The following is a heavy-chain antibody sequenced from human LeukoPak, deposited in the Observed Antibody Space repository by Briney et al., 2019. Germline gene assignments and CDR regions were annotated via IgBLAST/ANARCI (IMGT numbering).Heavy chain of an antibody. CDR2: VYYSGSS. D-gene: IGHD4/OR15-4a*01. J-gene: IGHJ5*02. CDR3: ARSLTTGIDWFDP. V-gene: IGHV4-59*08. Sequence: SETLSLTCTVSGGSIRSYYWSWLRQPPGKGLEWIGCVYYSGSSNYDPSLKSRVTISLDTSKNQFSLRLNSVTAADTAVYYCARSLTTGIDWFDPWGQGTLVTVSS. CDR1: GGSIRSYY.